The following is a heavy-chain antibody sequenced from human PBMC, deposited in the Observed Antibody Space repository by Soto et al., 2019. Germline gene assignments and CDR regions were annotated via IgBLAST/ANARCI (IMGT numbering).Heavy chain of an antibody. Sequence: PGGSLRLSCAASGFTFSSYWMSWVRQAPGKGLEWVANIKQDGSEKYYVDSVKGRFTISRDNAKNSLYLQMNSLRAEDTDVYYCARDYRTIRGAYYDFWSGYNYYYYYGMDVWGQGTTVTVSS. V-gene: IGHV3-7*01. CDR2: IKQDGSEK. J-gene: IGHJ6*02. CDR1: GFTFSSYW. CDR3: ARDYRTIRGAYYDFWSGYNYYYYYGMDV. D-gene: IGHD3-3*01.